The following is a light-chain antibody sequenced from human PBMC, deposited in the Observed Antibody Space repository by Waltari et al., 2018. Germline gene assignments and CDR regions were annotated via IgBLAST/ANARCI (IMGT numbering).Light chain of an antibody. CDR2: GAS. CDR3: QQYNSWRT. V-gene: IGKV3-15*01. J-gene: IGKJ2*01. Sequence: ILITHSPPTLSVSPGESATLSCSASQSIARNLAWYQQKPGQAPRLLIYGASTRATGIPARFSGSGSGTEFTLTISSLQSEDFAVYYCQQYNSWRTFGQGTKLEIK. CDR1: QSIARN.